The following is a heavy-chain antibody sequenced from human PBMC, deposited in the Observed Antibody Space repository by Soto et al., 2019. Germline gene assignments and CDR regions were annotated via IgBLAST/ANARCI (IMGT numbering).Heavy chain of an antibody. Sequence: EVQLVESGGGLIQPGGSLRLSCAASGFTFSSNDMNWVRQAPGKGLEWVSLIYSSGSTSYADSVKGRFTISRDNSKKTLYLQMSSLRAEDTAVYYCATRPLLPGAPWGQGTTVTVSS. J-gene: IGHJ3*01. V-gene: IGHV3-53*01. CDR3: ATRPLLPGAP. D-gene: IGHD3-22*01. CDR1: GFTFSSND. CDR2: IYSSGST.